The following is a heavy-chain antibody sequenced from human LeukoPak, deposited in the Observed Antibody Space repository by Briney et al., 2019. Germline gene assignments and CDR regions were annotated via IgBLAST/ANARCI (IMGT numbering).Heavy chain of an antibody. D-gene: IGHD3-10*01. CDR3: ARAPGDYNDAFDI. CDR2: IYTSGST. Sequence: PSETLSLTCTVSGGSISSYYWSWIRQPAGKGLEWIGRIYTSGSTNYNPSLKSRVTMSVDKSKNQFSLKLSSVPAADTAVYYCARAPGDYNDAFDIWSQGTMVTVSS. J-gene: IGHJ3*02. CDR1: GGSISSYY. V-gene: IGHV4-4*07.